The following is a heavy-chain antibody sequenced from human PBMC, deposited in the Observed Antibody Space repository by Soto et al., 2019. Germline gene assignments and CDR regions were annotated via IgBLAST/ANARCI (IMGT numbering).Heavy chain of an antibody. D-gene: IGHD3-22*01. Sequence: GGSLRLSCAASGFTFSSYAMSWVRQAPGKGLEWVSAISGSGGSTYYADSVKGRFTISRDNSKNTLYLQMNSLRAEDTAVYYCAKPGIGASSGYSLRGYYYGMDVWGQGTTVTVSS. CDR2: ISGSGGST. CDR3: AKPGIGASSGYSLRGYYYGMDV. V-gene: IGHV3-23*01. J-gene: IGHJ6*02. CDR1: GFTFSSYA.